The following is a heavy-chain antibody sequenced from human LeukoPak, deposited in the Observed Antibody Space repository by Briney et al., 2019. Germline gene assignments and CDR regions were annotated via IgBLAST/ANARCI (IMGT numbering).Heavy chain of an antibody. V-gene: IGHV4-61*01. CDR3: ARGRDTAMVNY. J-gene: IGHJ4*02. CDR2: IYYSGST. Sequence: SETLSLTCTVSGGSISSGSYYWSWIRQPPGKGLEWIGYIYYSGSTNYNPSLKSRVTISVDTSKNQFSLKLSSVTAADTAVYYCARGRDTAMVNYWGQGTLVTVSS. CDR1: GGSISSGSYY. D-gene: IGHD5-18*01.